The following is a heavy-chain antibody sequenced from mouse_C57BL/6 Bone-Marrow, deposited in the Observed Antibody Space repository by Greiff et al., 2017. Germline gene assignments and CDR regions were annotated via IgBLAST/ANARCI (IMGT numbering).Heavy chain of an antibody. D-gene: IGHD4-1*01. Sequence: VQLQQSGPGLVQPSQSLSITCTVSGFSLTSYGVHWVRQSPGKGLEWLGVIWSGGSTDYNAAFISRLSISKDNSKSQVFFKMNSLQADDTAIYYCARNTNWDFMDYWGHGTSVTVSS. CDR1: GFSLTSYG. J-gene: IGHJ4*01. CDR3: ARNTNWDFMDY. CDR2: IWSGGST. V-gene: IGHV2-2*01.